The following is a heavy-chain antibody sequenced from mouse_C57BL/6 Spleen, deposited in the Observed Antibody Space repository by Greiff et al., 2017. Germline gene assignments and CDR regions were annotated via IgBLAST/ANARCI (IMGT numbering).Heavy chain of an antibody. CDR3: TIYYDYDTDY. CDR2: IDPETGGT. V-gene: IGHV1-15*01. J-gene: IGHJ2*01. CDR1: GYTFTDYE. Sequence: VQVVESGAELVRPGASVTLSCKASGYTFTDYEMHWVKQTPVHGLEWIGAIDPETGGTAYNQKFKGKAILTADKSSSTAYMELRSLTSEDSAVYYCTIYYDYDTDYWGQGTTLTVSS. D-gene: IGHD2-4*01.